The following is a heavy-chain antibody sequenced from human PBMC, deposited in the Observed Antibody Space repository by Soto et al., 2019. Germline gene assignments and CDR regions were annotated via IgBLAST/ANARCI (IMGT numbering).Heavy chain of an antibody. D-gene: IGHD1-26*01. CDR3: ARHGTLLIDY. CDR1: GGSISSSSYY. V-gene: IGHV4-39*01. Sequence: ETLSLTCTVSGGSISSSSYYWGWIRQPPGKGLEWIGSIYYSGSTYYNPSLKSRVTISVDTSKNQFSLKLSSVTAADTAVYYCARHGTLLIDYWGQGTLVTVSS. J-gene: IGHJ4*02. CDR2: IYYSGST.